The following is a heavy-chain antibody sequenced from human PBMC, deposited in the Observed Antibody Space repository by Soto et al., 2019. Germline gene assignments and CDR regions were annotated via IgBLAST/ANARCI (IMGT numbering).Heavy chain of an antibody. Sequence: GGSLRLSCAASGFTFSSYAMSWVRPTPGKGLEWVSAISGSGGSTYYADSVKGRFTISRDNSKNTLYLQMNSLRAEDTAVYYCAKDRAPRPHYYDSSGYYYDYWGQGTLVTVSS. V-gene: IGHV3-23*01. D-gene: IGHD3-22*01. CDR3: AKDRAPRPHYYDSSGYYYDY. J-gene: IGHJ4*02. CDR2: ISGSGGST. CDR1: GFTFSSYA.